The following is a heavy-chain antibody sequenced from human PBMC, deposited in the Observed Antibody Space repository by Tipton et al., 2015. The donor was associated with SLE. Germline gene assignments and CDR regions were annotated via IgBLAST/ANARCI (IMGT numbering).Heavy chain of an antibody. V-gene: IGHV3-33*06. CDR1: GFTFSSYG. Sequence: SGFTFSSYGMHWVRQAPGKGLEWVASIWYDESRKYFADSVKGRFTISRDNSKNMLYLQMNSLRAEDTAVYYCAKDVDSSGYEYCDFWGQGTLVTVSS. CDR2: IWYDESRK. J-gene: IGHJ4*02. CDR3: AKDVDSSGYEYCDF. D-gene: IGHD3-22*01.